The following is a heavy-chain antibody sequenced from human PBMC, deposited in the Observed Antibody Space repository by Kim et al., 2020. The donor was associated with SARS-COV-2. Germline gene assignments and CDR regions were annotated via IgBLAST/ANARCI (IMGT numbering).Heavy chain of an antibody. Sequence: YAQKLQGRVTMTTDTATSTAYMELRSLRSDDTAVYYCATSDSSSSNWFDPWGQGTLVTVSS. CDR3: ATSDSSSSNWFDP. D-gene: IGHD6-13*01. J-gene: IGHJ5*02. V-gene: IGHV1-18*01.